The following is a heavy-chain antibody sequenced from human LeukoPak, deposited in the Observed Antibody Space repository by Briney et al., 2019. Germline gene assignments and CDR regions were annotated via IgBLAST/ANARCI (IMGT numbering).Heavy chain of an antibody. V-gene: IGHV4-30-2*01. CDR2: IYHSGST. J-gene: IGHJ6*02. CDR1: GGSLSSGGYS. Sequence: LSETLSLTCAVSGGSLSSGGYSWSWIRQPPGKGLEWIGYIYHSGSTYYNPSLKSRVTISVDRSKNQFSLKLSSVTAADTAVYYCARETTQDGMDVWGQGTTVTVSS. CDR3: ARETTQDGMDV. D-gene: IGHD4-11*01.